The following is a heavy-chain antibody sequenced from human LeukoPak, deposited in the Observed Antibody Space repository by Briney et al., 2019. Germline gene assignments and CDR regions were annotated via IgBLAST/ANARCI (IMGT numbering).Heavy chain of an antibody. CDR3: ARHLYSSSRNPTFDY. J-gene: IGHJ4*02. D-gene: IGHD6-13*01. V-gene: IGHV4-39*01. CDR2: FYYSGST. CDR1: GGSISSSSFY. Sequence: PSETLSLTCTVSGGSISSSSFYWGWIRQPPGKGLEWLGSFYYSGSTYSNPSLKSRVTISVDTSKNQFSLKLSSVTAADTAVYHCARHLYSSSRNPTFDYWGQGTLVTVSS.